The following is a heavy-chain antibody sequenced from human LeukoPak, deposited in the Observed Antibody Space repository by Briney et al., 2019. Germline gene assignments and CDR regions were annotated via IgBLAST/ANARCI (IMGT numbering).Heavy chain of an antibody. V-gene: IGHV4-59*08. CDR1: GGSISSYY. CDR2: IYYSGST. Sequence: SETLSLTCTVSGGSISSYYWSWIRQPPGKGLEWIGYIYYSGSTNYNPSLKSRVTISVDTSKNEFSLKLSSVTAADTAVYYCASSIAAAGPFDYWGQGTLVTVSS. J-gene: IGHJ4*02. CDR3: ASSIAAAGPFDY. D-gene: IGHD6-13*01.